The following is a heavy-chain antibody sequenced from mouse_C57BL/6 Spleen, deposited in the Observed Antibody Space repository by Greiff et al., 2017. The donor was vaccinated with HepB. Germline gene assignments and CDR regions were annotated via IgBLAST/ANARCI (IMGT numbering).Heavy chain of an antibody. J-gene: IGHJ4*01. CDR2: INPSTGGT. V-gene: IGHV1-42*01. CDR3: ASIDGYYYAMDY. CDR1: GYSFTGYY. Sequence: VQLQQSGPELVKPGASVKISCKASGYSFTGYYMNWVKQSPEKSLEWIGEINPSTGGTTYNQKFKAKATLTVDKSSSTAYMQLKSLTSEDSAVYYCASIDGYYYAMDYWGQGTSVTVSS. D-gene: IGHD2-3*01.